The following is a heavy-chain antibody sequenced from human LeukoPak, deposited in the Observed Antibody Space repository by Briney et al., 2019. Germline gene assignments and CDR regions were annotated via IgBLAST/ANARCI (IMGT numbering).Heavy chain of an antibody. CDR1: GFTVSSKY. Sequence: PGGSLRLSCAASGFTVSSKYMGWVRQAPGKGLEWVSVIYSSGSTYYADSVKGRFTISRDNSKNTLYLQMNSLRAEDTAVYYCAKDKTTVTTSQYFDYWGQGTLVTVSS. CDR2: IYSSGST. J-gene: IGHJ4*02. D-gene: IGHD4-11*01. CDR3: AKDKTTVTTSQYFDY. V-gene: IGHV3-66*01.